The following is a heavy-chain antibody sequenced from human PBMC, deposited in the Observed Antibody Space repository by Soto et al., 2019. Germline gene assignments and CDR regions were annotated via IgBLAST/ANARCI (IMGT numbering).Heavy chain of an antibody. Sequence: ASVKVSCKASGYTFTSYSISWVRQAPGQRLEWMGWISAYNGNTNYAQKFQGRVTITRDTSASTAYMELSSLRSEDTAVYYCARSPGYSYGDYWGQGTLVTVS. J-gene: IGHJ4*02. CDR2: ISAYNGNT. CDR3: ARSPGYSYGDY. V-gene: IGHV1-18*01. D-gene: IGHD5-18*01. CDR1: GYTFTSYS.